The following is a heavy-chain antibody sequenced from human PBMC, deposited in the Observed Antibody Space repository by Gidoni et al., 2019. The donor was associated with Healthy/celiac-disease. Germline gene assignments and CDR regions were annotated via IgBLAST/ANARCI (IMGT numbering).Heavy chain of an antibody. J-gene: IGHJ6*02. CDR3: AVDFWRGYEYYYYGMDV. Sequence: EVQLLESGGGLVQPGGSLRLSCAASGFTFSSYAMSWVRQAPGKGLEWVSAISGSGGSTYYADSVKGRFTISRDNSKNTLYLQMNSLRAEDTAVYYCAVDFWRGYEYYYYGMDVWGQGTTVTVSS. CDR2: ISGSGGST. CDR1: GFTFSSYA. D-gene: IGHD3-3*01. V-gene: IGHV3-23*01.